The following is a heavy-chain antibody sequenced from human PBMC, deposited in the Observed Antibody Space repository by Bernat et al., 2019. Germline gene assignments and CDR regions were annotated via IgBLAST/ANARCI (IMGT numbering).Heavy chain of an antibody. CDR2: IYYSGST. CDR1: GCSISSGGYY. CDR3: ARGKDCSSTSGYDY. D-gene: IGHD2-2*01. J-gene: IGHJ4*02. V-gene: IGHV4-31*03. Sequence: QVQLQESGPGLVKPSQTLSLTCTVSGCSISSGGYYWSWIRQHPGKGLEWIGYIYYSGSTYYNPSLKSRVTISVDTSKNQFSLKLSSVTAADTAVYYCARGKDCSSTSGYDYWGQGTLVTVSS.